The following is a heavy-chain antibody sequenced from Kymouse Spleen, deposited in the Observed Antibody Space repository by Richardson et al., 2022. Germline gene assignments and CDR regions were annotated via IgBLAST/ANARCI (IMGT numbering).Heavy chain of an antibody. CDR3: AREASSSWYYYYYGMDV. CDR2: ISAYNGNT. D-gene: IGHD6-13*01. J-gene: IGHJ6*02. V-gene: IGHV1-18*01. CDR1: GYTFTSYG. Sequence: QVQLVQSGAEVKKPGASVKVSCKASGYTFTSYGISWVRQAPGQGLEWMGWISAYNGNTNYAQKLQGRVTMTTDTSTSTAYMELRSLRSDDTAVYYCAREASSSWYYYYYGMDVWGQGTTVTVSS.